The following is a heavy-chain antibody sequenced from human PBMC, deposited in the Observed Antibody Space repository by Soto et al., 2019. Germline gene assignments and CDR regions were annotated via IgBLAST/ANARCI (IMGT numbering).Heavy chain of an antibody. CDR2: IYPGDSDV. CDR1: GYRFSNHW. D-gene: IGHD6-13*01. V-gene: IGHV5-51*01. Sequence: LGESLKISCKGSGYRFSNHWIAWVRQKPGRGLEWLGAIYPGDSDVRSNPSFQGQVIFSADKSSNTAYLQWSSLKASDTGIYYCARHFPYSSSWYPSYCDSWGQGTLVTVS. CDR3: ARHFPYSSSWYPSYCDS. J-gene: IGHJ4*02.